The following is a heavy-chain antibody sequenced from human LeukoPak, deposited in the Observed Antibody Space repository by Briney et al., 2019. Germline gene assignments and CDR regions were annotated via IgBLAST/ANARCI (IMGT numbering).Heavy chain of an antibody. CDR2: IRGSGGST. CDR3: AKRSTAIGGHFGY. V-gene: IGHV3-23*01. J-gene: IGHJ4*02. Sequence: PGGSLRLSCAASGFTFSSYAMSWVRQAPGKGLEWVSAIRGSGGSTYYADSVKGRFTISRDNSENTLYLQMNSLRAEDTAVYYCAKRSTAIGGHFGYWGQGSLVTVSS. CDR1: GFTFSSYA. D-gene: IGHD3-16*01.